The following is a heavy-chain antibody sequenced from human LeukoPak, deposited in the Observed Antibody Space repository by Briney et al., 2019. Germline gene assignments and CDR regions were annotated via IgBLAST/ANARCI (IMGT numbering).Heavy chain of an antibody. CDR3: ARVWGQGSSGYYPF. CDR1: GFTFSSYG. Sequence: GGSLRLSCAASGFTFSSYGMHWVRQAPGKGLEWVAVIWYDGSNKYYADSVKGRFTISRDNSKNTLYLQMNSLRSEDTAVYYCARVWGQGSSGYYPFWGQGTLVTVSS. CDR2: IWYDGSNK. V-gene: IGHV3-33*01. J-gene: IGHJ4*02. D-gene: IGHD3-22*01.